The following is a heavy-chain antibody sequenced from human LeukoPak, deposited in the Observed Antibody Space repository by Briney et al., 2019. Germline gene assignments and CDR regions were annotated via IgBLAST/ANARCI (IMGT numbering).Heavy chain of an antibody. CDR3: AKHRGSGWFGSDY. CDR2: ISGSGGTT. V-gene: IGHV3-23*01. CDR1: GFTVSSNY. J-gene: IGHJ4*02. Sequence: GGSLRLSCAASGFTVSSNYLSWVRQAPGKGLEWVSAISGSGGTTYYADSVKGRFTISRDNSKNTLYLQMNSLRAEDTAVYYCAKHRGSGWFGSDYWGQGTLVTVSS. D-gene: IGHD6-19*01.